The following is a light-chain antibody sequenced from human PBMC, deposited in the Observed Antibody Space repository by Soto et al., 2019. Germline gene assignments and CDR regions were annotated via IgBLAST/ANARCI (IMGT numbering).Light chain of an antibody. J-gene: IGKJ1*01. Sequence: IAMTQSPATVSVSPGERATLSCRASLSISSNLAWYQQKHGQAPRLLIYGASTRATGIPDRFSGSGSGTEFTLTISSLQSEYSAVYYCQQYQNWRWTFGQGTKVEIK. CDR3: QQYQNWRWT. CDR1: LSISSN. V-gene: IGKV3-15*01. CDR2: GAS.